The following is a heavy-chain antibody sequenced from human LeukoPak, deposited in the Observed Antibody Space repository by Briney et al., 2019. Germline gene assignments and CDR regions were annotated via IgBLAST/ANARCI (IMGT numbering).Heavy chain of an antibody. V-gene: IGHV3-23*01. Sequence: GGSLRLSCAASGFTFSSYAMSWVRQAPGKGLEWVSAISGSGGSTYYADSVKGRFTISRDNPKNTLYLQMNSLRAEDTAVYYCAKGSAAAGKFYYYGMDVWGQGTTVTVSS. J-gene: IGHJ6*02. CDR1: GFTFSSYA. CDR3: AKGSAAAGKFYYYGMDV. D-gene: IGHD6-13*01. CDR2: ISGSGGST.